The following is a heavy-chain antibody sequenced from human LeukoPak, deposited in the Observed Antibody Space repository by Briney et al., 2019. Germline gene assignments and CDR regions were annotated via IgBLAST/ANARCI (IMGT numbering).Heavy chain of an antibody. CDR3: ASYYHTRGWTFDI. CDR1: GGSIANKW. CDR2: IHYNGDT. J-gene: IGHJ3*02. V-gene: IGHV4-4*02. Sequence: SETLSLTCVVSGGSIANKWCSWLRQPPGKGLEWIGEIHYNGDTNYISPLKSRVIMSVDRSKNQFSLNLISVTAADTAVYYCASYYHTRGWTFDIWGQETMVTVSS. D-gene: IGHD3-22*01.